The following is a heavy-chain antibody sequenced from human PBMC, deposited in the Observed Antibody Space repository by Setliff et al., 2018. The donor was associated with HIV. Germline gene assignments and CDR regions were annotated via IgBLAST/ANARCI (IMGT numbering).Heavy chain of an antibody. CDR2: IFHTGST. V-gene: IGHV4-61*01. CDR3: ARHNVITYGGLLFDYYYYGLDV. CDR1: GGSISSNSYY. J-gene: IGHJ6*02. D-gene: IGHD3-16*01. Sequence: PSETLSLTCTVSGGSISSNSYYWSWIRQPPGKGLEWIGEIFHTGSTKYNPSLNSRGTISIDTSKNELSLKLTSVTAADTAVYYCARHNVITYGGLLFDYYYYGLDVWGHGTTVTVSS.